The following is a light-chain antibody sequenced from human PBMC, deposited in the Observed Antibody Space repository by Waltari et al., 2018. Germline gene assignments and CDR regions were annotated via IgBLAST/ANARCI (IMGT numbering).Light chain of an antibody. J-gene: IGKJ1*01. V-gene: IGKV1-17*01. CDR3: LQHHTFPWT. CDR2: GAT. Sequence: DIQMTQSPSSLSASVGDRVTITCRASQGLSDGLGWYQQKPGKAPKRLIFGATTLDSGVPSRFSGSGSGTEFSLTISSLQPGDFATYFCLQHHTFPWTFGQGTTLVIK. CDR1: QGLSDG.